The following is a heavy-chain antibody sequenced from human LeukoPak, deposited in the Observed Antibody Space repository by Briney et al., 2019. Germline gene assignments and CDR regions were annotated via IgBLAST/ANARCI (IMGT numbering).Heavy chain of an antibody. Sequence: RGSLRLSCAASGFTFSSYAMSWVRQAPGKGLEWVSGVSGSGGSTYYADSVKGRFTISRDNSKTTKYLQMNSLRAEDTAVYYCEKETASHYGAFDFWGQGTMVTVSS. D-gene: IGHD3-10*01. CDR3: EKETASHYGAFDF. J-gene: IGHJ3*01. CDR2: VSGSGGST. CDR1: GFTFSSYA. V-gene: IGHV3-23*01.